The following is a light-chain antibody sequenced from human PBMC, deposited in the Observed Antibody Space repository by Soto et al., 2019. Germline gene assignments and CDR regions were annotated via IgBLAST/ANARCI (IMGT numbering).Light chain of an antibody. J-gene: IGKJ1*01. CDR3: QQHGSAWT. V-gene: IGKV3-20*01. CDR2: GAS. CDR1: QSVSSTL. Sequence: EIVLTQSPCTLSLSPGERATLSCRASQSVSSTLAAWYQQKPGQPPRLLIYGASSTATGIPDRCRGRGSGTDFTLTISRLEAEYFAVYCLQQHGSAWTFGRGTKVDI.